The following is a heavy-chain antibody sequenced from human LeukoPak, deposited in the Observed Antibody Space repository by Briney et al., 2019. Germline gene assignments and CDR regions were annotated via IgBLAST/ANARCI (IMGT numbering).Heavy chain of an antibody. CDR1: GFTFSSYE. CDR3: ARFYSPYYMDV. CDR2: ISSTGSTT. D-gene: IGHD2-21*01. V-gene: IGHV3-48*03. J-gene: IGHJ6*03. Sequence: GGSLRLSCAASGFTFSSYEMNWVRQAPGKGLEWVSYISSTGSTTYYADSVKGRFTISRDNGKNSLYLQMNSLRAEDTAVYYCARFYSPYYMDVWGKGTTVTISS.